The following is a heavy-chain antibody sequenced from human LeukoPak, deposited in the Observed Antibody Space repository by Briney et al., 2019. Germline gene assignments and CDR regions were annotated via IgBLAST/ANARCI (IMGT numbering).Heavy chain of an antibody. Sequence: ASVKVSCKASGSTFSSYDINWVRQATGQGLEWMGWMNPNSGDTGYTQRFQGRVTMTRDTSISTAYMELSSLRSEDTAVNYCARGPYGTGSHFDFWGQGTLVTVSS. D-gene: IGHD3-10*01. CDR3: ARGPYGTGSHFDF. CDR1: GSTFSSYD. CDR2: MNPNSGDT. J-gene: IGHJ4*02. V-gene: IGHV1-8*02.